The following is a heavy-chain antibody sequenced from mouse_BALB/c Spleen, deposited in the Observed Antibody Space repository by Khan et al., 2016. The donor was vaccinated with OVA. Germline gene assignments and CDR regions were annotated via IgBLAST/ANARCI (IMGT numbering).Heavy chain of an antibody. J-gene: IGHJ2*01. CDR1: GYSFTSYF. CDR2: INPHIGET. CDR3: ARKNGSDFDY. Sequence: VQLQQPGPELVKPGASVKISCKASGYSFTSYFMNWVMQSHGKSLEWIGRINPHIGETLYNQKFKGKATLTVDESSRTVHMELRSLASEDSAVYYCARKNGSDFDYWGQGTTLTVSS. V-gene: IGHV1-20*02. D-gene: IGHD1-1*01.